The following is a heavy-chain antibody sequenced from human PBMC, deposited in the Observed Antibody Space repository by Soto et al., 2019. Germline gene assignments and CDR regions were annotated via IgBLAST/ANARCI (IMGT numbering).Heavy chain of an antibody. V-gene: IGHV5-51*01. D-gene: IGHD6-19*01. CDR1: GYTFTDYW. CDR2: IYPGDSDT. J-gene: IGHJ4*02. CDR3: ARLGPIAVAGVIDY. Sequence: GESLKISCKGSGYTFTDYWIGWVRQLPGKGLEWMGIIYPGDSDTRYSPSFQGHVTITVDKSTSTAYLQWSTLKASDTAMYYCARLGPIAVAGVIDYWGQGTLVTVSS.